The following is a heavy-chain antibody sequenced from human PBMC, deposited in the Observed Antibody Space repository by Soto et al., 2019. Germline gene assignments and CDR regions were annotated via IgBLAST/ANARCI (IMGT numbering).Heavy chain of an antibody. V-gene: IGHV4-31*03. CDR2: IYYSGST. Sequence: SETLSLTCTVSGGSISSGGYYWSWIRQHPGKGLEWIGYIYYSGSTYYNPSLKSRVTISVDTSKNQFSLKLSSMTAADTAVYYCARERTAGYSYGLDYWGQGTLVTVSS. J-gene: IGHJ4*02. CDR1: GGSISSGGYY. D-gene: IGHD5-18*01. CDR3: ARERTAGYSYGLDY.